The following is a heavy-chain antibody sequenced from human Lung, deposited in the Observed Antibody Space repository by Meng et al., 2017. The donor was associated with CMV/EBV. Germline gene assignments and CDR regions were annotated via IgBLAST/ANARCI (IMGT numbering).Heavy chain of an antibody. D-gene: IGHD3-3*01. CDR3: SGAFRGGYYTNDY. V-gene: IGHV3-21*01. J-gene: IGHJ4*02. Sequence: GGSLRLXCATSGFTFSSYSMNWVRQAQGKGLEWVSFISSTSRKIFYAYSGKGQFTISRDNAKNTVYIQMNSMRVEDAAVYYCSGAFRGGYYTNDYWGQGTLVTVSS. CDR2: ISSTSRKI. CDR1: GFTFSSYS.